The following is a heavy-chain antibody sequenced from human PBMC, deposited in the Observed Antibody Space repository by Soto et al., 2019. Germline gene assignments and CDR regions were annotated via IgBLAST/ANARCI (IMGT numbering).Heavy chain of an antibody. V-gene: IGHV1-3*01. CDR2: VNAGNGNT. D-gene: IGHD3-22*01. Sequence: ASVKVSCKASGYTFSNYGIHWVRQAPGQRLEWMGLVNAGNGNTKYSQKFQGRVTLTRDTSASTAYMELSSLRSEDTAVYYCARATYYYDSSGQRGIDWFDPWGQGTLVTVSS. CDR3: ARATYYYDSSGQRGIDWFDP. CDR1: GYTFSNYG. J-gene: IGHJ5*02.